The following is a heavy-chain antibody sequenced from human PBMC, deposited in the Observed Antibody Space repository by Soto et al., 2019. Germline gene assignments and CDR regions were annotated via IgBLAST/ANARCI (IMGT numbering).Heavy chain of an antibody. V-gene: IGHV4-59*11. CDR3: ARLRDRSGTASIYNGMDA. J-gene: IGHJ6*02. Sequence: PSETLSLTCRVSGVSLTSHYWTWIRQSPGKGLEWIGYIYYSGSTNYSPSLKSRLTMSIDTPSNQFSLNLSSVTAADTAIYYCARLRDRSGTASIYNGMDAWGPGTMVTVSS. D-gene: IGHD3-22*01. CDR2: IYYSGST. CDR1: GVSLTSHY.